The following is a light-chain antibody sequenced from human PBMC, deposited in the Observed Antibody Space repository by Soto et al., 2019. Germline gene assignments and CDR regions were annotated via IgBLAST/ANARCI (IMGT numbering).Light chain of an antibody. Sequence: QSALTQPASVSGSPGQSITISCTGTSSDVGGYNYVSWYQLHPGNAPKVLIYEVSNRPSGVSNRFSGSKSGNTASLTIFGLQAEDEADYYCSSYTNTNTPVFGGGTKLTVL. J-gene: IGLJ2*01. CDR1: SSDVGGYNY. CDR2: EVS. V-gene: IGLV2-14*01. CDR3: SSYTNTNTPV.